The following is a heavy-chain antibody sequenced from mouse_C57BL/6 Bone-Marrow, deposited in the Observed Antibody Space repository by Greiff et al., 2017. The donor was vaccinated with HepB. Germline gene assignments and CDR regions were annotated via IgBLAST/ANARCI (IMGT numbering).Heavy chain of an antibody. Sequence: EVQLQQSGAELVRPGASVKLSCTASGFNIKDDYMHWVKQRPEQGLEWIGWIDPENGDTEYASKFQGKATITADTSSNTAYLQLSSLTSEDTAFYYCTTKGFDYGGQGTTLTVSS. CDR1: GFNIKDDY. J-gene: IGHJ2*01. CDR3: TTKGFDY. V-gene: IGHV14-4*01. CDR2: IDPENGDT.